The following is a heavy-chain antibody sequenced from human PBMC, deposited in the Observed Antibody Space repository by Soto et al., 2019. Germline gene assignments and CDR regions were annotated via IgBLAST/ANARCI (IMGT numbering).Heavy chain of an antibody. Sequence: SETLSLTCTVSGGSISSGGYYWSWIRQHPGKGLEWIGYIYYSGSTYYNPSLKSRVTISVDTSKNQFSLKLSSVTAADTAVYYCARGRGDSRGTNFDFWGQGILVTVSS. CDR2: IYYSGST. CDR3: ARGRGDSRGTNFDF. D-gene: IGHD3-22*01. J-gene: IGHJ4*02. V-gene: IGHV4-31*03. CDR1: GGSISSGGYY.